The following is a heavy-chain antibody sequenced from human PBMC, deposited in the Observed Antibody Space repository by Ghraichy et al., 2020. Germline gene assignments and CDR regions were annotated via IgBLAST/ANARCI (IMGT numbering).Heavy chain of an antibody. CDR3: ATGAVAGDYLLYYQYAIDV. CDR1: GYSLSESP. V-gene: IGHV1-24*01. J-gene: IGHJ6*02. CDR2: FDPDEGEA. Sequence: ASVKVSCKASGYSLSESPMHWVRQAPGKGLEWMGRFDPDEGEAIYAQRFQGRVTLTEDTSTDTAYLVLSSLTSDDTAIYYCATGAVAGDYLLYYQYAIDVWGQGTMVTVSS. D-gene: IGHD4-17*01.